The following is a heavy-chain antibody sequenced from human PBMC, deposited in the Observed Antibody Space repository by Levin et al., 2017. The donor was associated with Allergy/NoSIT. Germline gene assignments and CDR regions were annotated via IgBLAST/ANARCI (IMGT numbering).Heavy chain of an antibody. CDR2: VSGSGGA. J-gene: IGHJ4*02. D-gene: IGHD1-26*01. Sequence: SGGSLRLSCAVSGLSISNYAMSWVRQAPGKGLEWVSGVSGSGGAYYADSVKGRFTVSRDNSKNMLYLQMNSLRGDDTAVYYCAKEYSASSSDYFWGQGTLVTVSS. CDR3: AKEYSASSSDYF. V-gene: IGHV3-23*01. CDR1: GLSISNYA.